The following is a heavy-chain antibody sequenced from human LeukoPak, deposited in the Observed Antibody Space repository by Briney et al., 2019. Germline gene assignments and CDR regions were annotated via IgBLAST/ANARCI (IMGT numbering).Heavy chain of an antibody. J-gene: IGHJ4*02. CDR2: ISYDGSNK. Sequence: GGSLRLSCAASGFTFSSYAMHWVRQAPGKGLEWVAVISYDGSNKYYADSVKGRFTIPRDNSKNTLYLQMNSLRAEDTAVYYCARNYYYESSGPQYWGQGTLVTVSS. CDR1: GFTFSSYA. D-gene: IGHD3-22*01. V-gene: IGHV3-30-3*01. CDR3: ARNYYYESSGPQY.